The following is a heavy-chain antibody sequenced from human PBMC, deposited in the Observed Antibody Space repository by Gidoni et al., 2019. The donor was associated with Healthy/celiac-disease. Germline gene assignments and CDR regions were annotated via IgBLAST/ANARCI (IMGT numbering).Heavy chain of an antibody. V-gene: IGHV1-2*02. D-gene: IGHD2-2*01. CDR2: INPNSGGT. Sequence: VQLVQSGAEVKKPGASVKVSCKASGSTFTGYYMHWVRQAPGQGLEWMGWINPNSGGTNYAQKFQGRVTMTRDTSISTAYMELSRLRSDDTAVYYCARDFGSWVVVPAQTAYYFDYWGQGTLVTVSS. J-gene: IGHJ4*02. CDR1: GSTFTGYY. CDR3: ARDFGSWVVVPAQTAYYFDY.